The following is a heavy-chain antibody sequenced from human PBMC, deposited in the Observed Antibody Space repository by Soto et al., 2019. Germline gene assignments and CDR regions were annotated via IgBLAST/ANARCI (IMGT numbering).Heavy chain of an antibody. CDR2: ISWNGGNI. CDR1: GFTFDDYA. V-gene: IGHV3-9*01. J-gene: IGHJ4*02. Sequence: EVQLVESGGGLVQPGRSLRLSCAASGFTFDDYAMHWVRQAPGKGLEWVSGISWNGGNIGYADSVKGRFTISRHNAKNSLFLQMNSLRADDTALYFCAKDIYSSSSGQDYWGQGTPVTVSS. CDR3: AKDIYSSSSGQDY. D-gene: IGHD6-6*01.